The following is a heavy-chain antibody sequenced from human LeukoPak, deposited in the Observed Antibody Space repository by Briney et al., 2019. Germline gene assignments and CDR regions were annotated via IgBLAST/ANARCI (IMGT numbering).Heavy chain of an antibody. CDR2: ISTRSTYI. D-gene: IGHD3-16*01. Sequence: GGSLRLSCAASGFTFRTSWMHWVRQAPGKGLEWVSSISTRSTYIYYADSLKGRFTISRDNAENSLYLQMNSPRVEDTAVYYCARDPPSRGTRYFDYWGQGILVTVSS. J-gene: IGHJ4*02. V-gene: IGHV3-21*01. CDR1: GFTFRTSW. CDR3: ARDPPSRGTRYFDY.